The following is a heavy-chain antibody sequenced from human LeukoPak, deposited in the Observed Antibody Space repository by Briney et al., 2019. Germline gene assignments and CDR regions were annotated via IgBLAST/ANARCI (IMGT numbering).Heavy chain of an antibody. J-gene: IGHJ4*02. CDR1: GFTFSSYS. Sequence: GGSLRLSCAASGFTFSSYSMNWVRQAPGKGLEWVSYISSSSSIIYYADSVKGRFTISRDNAKNSLYLQMNSLRDEDTAVYYCAKELVDSSSWSTDYWGQGTLVTVSS. CDR2: ISSSSSII. CDR3: AKELVDSSSWSTDY. D-gene: IGHD6-13*01. V-gene: IGHV3-48*02.